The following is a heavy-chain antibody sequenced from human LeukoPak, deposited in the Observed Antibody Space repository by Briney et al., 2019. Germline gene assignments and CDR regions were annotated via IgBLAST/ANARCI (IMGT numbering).Heavy chain of an antibody. CDR1: GFTFSSYA. Sequence: GGSLRLSCAASGFTFSSYAMSWVRQAPGKGLEWVSAISGSGGSTYYADSVKGRYTISRDNSKNTLYLQMNSLRAEDTAVYYCAKDLMITVMYSDYWGQGTLVTVSS. V-gene: IGHV3-23*01. J-gene: IGHJ4*02. CDR2: ISGSGGST. CDR3: AKDLMITVMYSDY. D-gene: IGHD3-16*01.